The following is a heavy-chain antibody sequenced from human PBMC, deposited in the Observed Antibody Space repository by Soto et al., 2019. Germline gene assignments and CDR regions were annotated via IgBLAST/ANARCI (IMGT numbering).Heavy chain of an antibody. CDR1: GFTFSDYY. CDR2: ISSSSSYT. J-gene: IGHJ4*02. D-gene: IGHD3-22*01. Sequence: PGGSLRLSCAASGFTFSDYYMSWIRQAPGKGLEWVSYISSSSSYTNYADSVKGRFTISRDNAKNSLYLQMNSLRAEDTAVYYCAKDSYYHDTSGYYIFDYWGQGTLVTVSS. CDR3: AKDSYYHDTSGYYIFDY. V-gene: IGHV3-11*05.